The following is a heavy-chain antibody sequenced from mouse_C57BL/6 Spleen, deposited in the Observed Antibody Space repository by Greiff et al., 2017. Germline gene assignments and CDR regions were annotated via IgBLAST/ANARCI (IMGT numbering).Heavy chain of an antibody. CDR2: IYPRSGNT. V-gene: IGHV1-81*01. CDR1: GYTFTSYG. Sequence: VQLQQSGAELARPGASVKLSCKASGYTFTSYGISWVKQRTGQGLEWIGEIYPRSGNTYYNEKFKGKATLTADKSSSTAYMELRSLTSEDSAVYFCARKTELGDWFAYWGQGTLVTVSA. CDR3: ARKTELGDWFAY. D-gene: IGHD4-1*01. J-gene: IGHJ3*01.